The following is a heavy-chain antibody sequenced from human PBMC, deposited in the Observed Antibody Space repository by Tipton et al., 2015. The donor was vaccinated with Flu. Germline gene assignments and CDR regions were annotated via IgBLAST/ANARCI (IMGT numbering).Heavy chain of an antibody. Sequence: VQLVQSGGVVVQRGGSLRLSCVGSGFNLSSYEMNWVRQAPGKGLEWVSKIDIHSRSIDYADSVRGRFTISRDSAKRSVYLQMNSLRVEDTAVYYCARDPFLGTCDAFDVLCRGTMFTVSS. CDR1: GFNLSSYE. V-gene: IGHV3-48*03. D-gene: IGHD2/OR15-2a*01. CDR2: IDIHSRSI. J-gene: IGHJ3*01. CDR3: ARDPFLGTCDAFDV.